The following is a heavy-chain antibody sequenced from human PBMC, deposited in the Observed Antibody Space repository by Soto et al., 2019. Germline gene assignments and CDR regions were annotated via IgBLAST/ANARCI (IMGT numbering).Heavy chain of an antibody. Sequence: PSETLSLTCTVSDGSISSGDKYWDWIRQPPGKGLEWIGYLFYSGTTTYNPSLKSRISISVDTSKNQCSLKLGCVAAADTDVYYCAKGGDWFGPWGQASLVSVTS. CDR1: DGSISSGDKY. V-gene: IGHV4-30-4*01. J-gene: IGHJ5*02. CDR2: LFYSGTT. CDR3: AKGGDWFGP.